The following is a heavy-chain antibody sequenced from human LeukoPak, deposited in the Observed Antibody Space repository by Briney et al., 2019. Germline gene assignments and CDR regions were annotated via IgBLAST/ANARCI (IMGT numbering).Heavy chain of an antibody. CDR3: AKAESELLYSAVDY. J-gene: IGHJ4*02. D-gene: IGHD2-2*02. CDR2: ISWNSGSI. Sequence: GRSLRLSCAASGFTFDDYAMHGVRHAPGKGLEGVSGISWNSGSIGNADSVKGRFIISRDNAKNSLYLQMNSLRAEDTALYYCAKAESELLYSAVDYWGQGTLVTVSS. V-gene: IGHV3-9*01. CDR1: GFTFDDYA.